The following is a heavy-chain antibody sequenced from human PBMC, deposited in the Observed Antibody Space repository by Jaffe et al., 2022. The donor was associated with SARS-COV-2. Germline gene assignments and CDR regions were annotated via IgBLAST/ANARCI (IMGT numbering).Heavy chain of an antibody. CDR3: ARGDTYYYDSSGYPQFEY. Sequence: QVQFVQSGAEVKKPGASVKVSCKASGYIFTNYGMHWVRQAPEQRLEWMGWINAGNGNTKYSEKLQGRVTITRDTSASTAYMELSNLRSEDTAVYYCARGDTYYYDSSGYPQFEYWGQGTLVTVSS. D-gene: IGHD3-22*01. V-gene: IGHV1-3*01. CDR1: GYIFTNYG. J-gene: IGHJ4*02. CDR2: INAGNGNT.